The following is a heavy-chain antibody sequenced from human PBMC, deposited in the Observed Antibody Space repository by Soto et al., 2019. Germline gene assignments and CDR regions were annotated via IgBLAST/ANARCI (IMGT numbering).Heavy chain of an antibody. CDR2: LHSGGDT. Sequence: EVQWGESGGGLVQPGGSLRLSCVASGIPISSNFMTWVRQAPGKGLEWVSVLHSGGDTYYANSVKGRFTISRHDSTNTLFLQMNSLTAEDTAVYYCARDGPYFYASRMDVWGQGTTVTVSS. J-gene: IGHJ6*02. V-gene: IGHV3-53*04. CDR3: ARDGPYFYASRMDV. D-gene: IGHD3-10*01. CDR1: GIPISSNF.